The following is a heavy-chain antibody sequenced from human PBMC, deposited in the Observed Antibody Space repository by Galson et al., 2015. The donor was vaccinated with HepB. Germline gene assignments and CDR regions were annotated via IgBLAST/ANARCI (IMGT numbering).Heavy chain of an antibody. D-gene: IGHD3/OR15-3a*01. Sequence: SETLSLTCAVYGGSFSGYYWSWIRQPPGKGLERIGEINHSGSTNYNPSLKSRVTISVDTSKNQFSLKLSSMTAADTTVYYCARGRGLVTSYYFDYWGQGTLVTVSS. CDR1: GGSFSGYY. V-gene: IGHV4-34*01. J-gene: IGHJ4*02. CDR3: ARGRGLVTSYYFDY. CDR2: INHSGST.